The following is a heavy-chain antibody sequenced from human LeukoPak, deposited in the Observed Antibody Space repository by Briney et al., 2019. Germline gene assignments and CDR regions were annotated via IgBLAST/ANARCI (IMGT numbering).Heavy chain of an antibody. V-gene: IGHV1-18*01. J-gene: IGHJ5*02. CDR3: AASITIFGVVLNNWFDP. Sequence: ASVKVSCKASGYTFTSYGISWVRQAPGQGLEWMGWISAYNGNTNYAQKLQGRATMTTDTSTSTAYMELRSLRSDDTAVYYCAASITIFGVVLNNWFDPWGQGTLVTVSS. CDR2: ISAYNGNT. D-gene: IGHD3-3*01. CDR1: GYTFTSYG.